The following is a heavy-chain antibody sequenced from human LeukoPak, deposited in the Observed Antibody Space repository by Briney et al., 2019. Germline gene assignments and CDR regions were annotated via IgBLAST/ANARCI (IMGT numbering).Heavy chain of an antibody. CDR3: AKDRGWLWKSYMDV. J-gene: IGHJ6*03. CDR2: ISGDGGST. D-gene: IGHD1-1*01. V-gene: IGHV3-43*02. CDR1: GFTFDDYA. Sequence: AGGSLRLSCAASGFTFDDYAMHWVRQAPGKGLEWASLISGDGGSTYYADSVKGRFTISRDNSKNSLYLQMNSLRTEDTALYYCAKDRGWLWKSYMDVWGKGTTVTVSS.